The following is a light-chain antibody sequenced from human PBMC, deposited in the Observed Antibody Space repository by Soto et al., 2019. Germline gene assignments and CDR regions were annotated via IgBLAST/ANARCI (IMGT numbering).Light chain of an antibody. V-gene: IGLV2-11*01. CDR3: CSYAGSYILI. J-gene: IGLJ2*01. CDR2: DVS. Sequence: QSALTQPRSLSGSPGQSVTISCTGTSSDVGGYDYVSWYQQHPCKVPKLMIFDVSKRPSGVPDRFSGYKSGNTASLTISGLQAEDEADYHCCSYAGSYILIFGGGTKLTVL. CDR1: SSDVGGYDY.